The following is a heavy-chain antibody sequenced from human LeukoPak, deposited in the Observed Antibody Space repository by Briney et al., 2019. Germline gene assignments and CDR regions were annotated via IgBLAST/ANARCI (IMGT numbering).Heavy chain of an antibody. CDR1: GDTFTNYD. CDR2: MSPSSGHT. D-gene: IGHD7-27*01. V-gene: IGHV1-8*01. CDR3: ARGPPNWGFDY. J-gene: IGHJ4*02. Sequence: GASVEVSCKASGDTFTNYDINWVRQATGQGLEWMGWMSPSSGHTGYAQKFQGRVTMTRSTSISTAYMELSSLRSEDTAVYYCARGPPNWGFDYWGQGTLVTVSS.